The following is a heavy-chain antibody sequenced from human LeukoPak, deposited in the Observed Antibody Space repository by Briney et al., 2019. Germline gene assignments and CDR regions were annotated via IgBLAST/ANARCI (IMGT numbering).Heavy chain of an antibody. CDR2: IIPILGIA. Sequence: ASVKVSCKASGGTFSSYAISWVRQAPGQGLEWMGRIIPILGIANYAQKFPGRVTITADKSTSTAYMELSSLRSEGTAVYYCARDLPGDVWGQGTTVTVSS. J-gene: IGHJ6*02. CDR3: ARDLPGDV. CDR1: GGTFSSYA. V-gene: IGHV1-69*04.